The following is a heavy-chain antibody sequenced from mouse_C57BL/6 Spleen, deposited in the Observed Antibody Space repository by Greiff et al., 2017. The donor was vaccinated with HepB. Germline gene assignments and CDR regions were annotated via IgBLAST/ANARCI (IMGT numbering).Heavy chain of an antibody. V-gene: IGHV1-61*01. CDR1: GYTFTSYW. J-gene: IGHJ1*03. D-gene: IGHD1-1*01. CDR3: ARGESYRYIDV. Sequence: VQLQQPGAELVRPGSSVKLSCKASGYTFTSYWMDWVKQRPGQGLEWIGNIYPSDSETHYNQKFKDKATLTVDKSSSTAYMQLSSLTSADSAVYFCARGESYRYIDVWGTGTTVTVSS. CDR2: IYPSDSET.